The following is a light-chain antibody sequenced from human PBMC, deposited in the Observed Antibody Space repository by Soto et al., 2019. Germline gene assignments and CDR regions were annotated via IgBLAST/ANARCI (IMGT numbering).Light chain of an antibody. Sequence: EIVLTQSPGTLSLSPGERATLSCRASQSVSSSYLAWYQQKPGQAPRLLIYGASSRATGIPDRFSGSGSGTDFTLTISSLQPDDFATYYCQQYSSLWTFGQGTKVDIK. CDR1: QSVSSSY. CDR3: QQYSSLWT. V-gene: IGKV3-20*01. CDR2: GAS. J-gene: IGKJ1*01.